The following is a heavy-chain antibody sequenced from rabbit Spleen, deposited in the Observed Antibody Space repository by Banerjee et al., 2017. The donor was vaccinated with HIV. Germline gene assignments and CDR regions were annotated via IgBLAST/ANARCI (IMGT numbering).Heavy chain of an antibody. CDR3: ARDLDAVIGWNFGW. D-gene: IGHD1-1*01. V-gene: IGHV1S40*01. CDR2: IYGGSSGST. CDR1: GFSFNNNYY. J-gene: IGHJ4*01. Sequence: QSLEESGGGLVQPEGSLTLTCTASGFSFNNNYYMCWVRQAPGKGLECIACIYGGSSGSTYYASWAKGRFTISKTSSTTVTLQMTSLTAADTATYFCARDLDAVIGWNFGWWGPGTLVTVS.